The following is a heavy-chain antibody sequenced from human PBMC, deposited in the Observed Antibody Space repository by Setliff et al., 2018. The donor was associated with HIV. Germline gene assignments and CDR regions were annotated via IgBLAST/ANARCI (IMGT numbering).Heavy chain of an antibody. CDR2: MNPKTGNT. Sequence: GASVKVSCKASGYTFNNYDIHWVRQATGEGPEWMGWMNPKTGNTGYAQKFQDRVTLTRNTSISIAYMELSGLTSEDTAVYYCARALAGGPYYDFWSGSYRDQYNYMDVWGKGTKVTVSS. CDR3: ARALAGGPYYDFWSGSYRDQYNYMDV. D-gene: IGHD3-3*01. CDR1: GYTFNNYD. V-gene: IGHV1-8*02. J-gene: IGHJ6*03.